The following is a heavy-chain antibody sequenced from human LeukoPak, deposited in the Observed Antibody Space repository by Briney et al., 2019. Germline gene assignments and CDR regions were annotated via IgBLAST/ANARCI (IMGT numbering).Heavy chain of an antibody. CDR2: IYHSGST. CDR1: GYSISSGYY. CDR3: ARVYGSSLWYFDL. D-gene: IGHD6-13*01. Sequence: SETLSLTCTVSGYSISSGYYWGWIRQPPGKGLEWIGSIYHSGSTYYNPSLKSRVTISVDTSKNQFSLKLSSVTAADTAVYYCARVYGSSLWYFDLWGRGTLVTVSS. V-gene: IGHV4-38-2*02. J-gene: IGHJ2*01.